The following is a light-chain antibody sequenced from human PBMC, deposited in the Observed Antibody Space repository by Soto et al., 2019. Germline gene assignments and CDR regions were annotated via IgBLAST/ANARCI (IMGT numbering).Light chain of an antibody. CDR3: QQYNAYPLT. Sequence: DIQMTQSPSTLSESVGDSVTITCRASQSISPWLAWYQQKPGKAPTLLIYKASSLEGGVPSRFSGSGSGTDFNITIRSLQPDDFETYYCQQYNAYPLTFGGGTTVEIK. CDR1: QSISPW. CDR2: KAS. J-gene: IGKJ4*01. V-gene: IGKV1-5*03.